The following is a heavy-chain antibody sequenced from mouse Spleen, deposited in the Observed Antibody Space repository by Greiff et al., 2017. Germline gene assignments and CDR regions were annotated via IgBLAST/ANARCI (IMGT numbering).Heavy chain of an antibody. Sequence: EVQLQQSGPELVKPGASVKISCKASGYSFTGYYMNWVKQSPEKSLEWIGEINPSTGGTTYNQKFKAKATLTVDKSSSTAYMQLKSLTSEDSAVYYCANYGSGYFDVWGAGTTVTVSS. D-gene: IGHD1-1*01. CDR3: ANYGSGYFDV. CDR2: INPSTGGT. V-gene: IGHV1-42*01. CDR1: GYSFTGYY. J-gene: IGHJ1*01.